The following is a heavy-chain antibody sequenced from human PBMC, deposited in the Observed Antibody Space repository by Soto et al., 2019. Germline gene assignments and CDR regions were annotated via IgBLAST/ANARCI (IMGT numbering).Heavy chain of an antibody. V-gene: IGHV4-59*08. D-gene: IGHD3-16*01. CDR2: IYYSGST. CDR3: ARRWGDAFAI. J-gene: IGHJ3*02. CDR1: GGSISSYY. Sequence: QVQLQESGPGLVKPSETLSLTCTVSGGSISSYYWSWIRQPPGKGLEWIGYIYYSGSTNYNPSLKSRVTISVDTSKNQFSLKLSSVTAADTAVYYCARRWGDAFAIWRQGTMVTGSS.